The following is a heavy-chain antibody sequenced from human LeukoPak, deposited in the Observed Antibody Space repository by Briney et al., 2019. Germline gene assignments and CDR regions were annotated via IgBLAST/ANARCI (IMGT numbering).Heavy chain of an antibody. V-gene: IGHV4-59*12. CDR1: GHFIQSCY. D-gene: IGHD2-21*01. Sequence: PSETLSLTCTVSGHFIQSCYWRWTRQAPGKGLEWIGYVYYTGSTNYNPSLKSRVTISVDTSKNQFSLELSSVTAADTAVYYCAGDRCGDSTWYFDYWGQGTLVTVSS. J-gene: IGHJ4*02. CDR2: VYYTGST. CDR3: AGDRCGDSTWYFDY.